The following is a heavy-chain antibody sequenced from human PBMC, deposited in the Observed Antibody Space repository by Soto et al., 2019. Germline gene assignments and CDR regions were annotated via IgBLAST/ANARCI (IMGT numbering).Heavy chain of an antibody. V-gene: IGHV1-69*13. J-gene: IGHJ4*02. Sequence: SVKVSCKASGGTFSSDAASWVRQAPGQGLEWMGGLIPILGTTHYAQKFQGRVTITADESTNTAYMELSSLRSDDTAVYYCARASGYVSGWYHDYWGQGTRVTVSS. CDR1: GGTFSSDA. CDR2: LIPILGTT. CDR3: ARASGYVSGWYHDY. D-gene: IGHD6-19*01.